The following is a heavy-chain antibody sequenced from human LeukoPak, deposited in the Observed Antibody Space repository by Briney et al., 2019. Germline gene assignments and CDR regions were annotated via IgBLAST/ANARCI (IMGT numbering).Heavy chain of an antibody. J-gene: IGHJ6*03. V-gene: IGHV1-2*02. Sequence: GASVKVSCKASGYTFTGYYMHWVRQAPGQGLEWMGWMNPNSGDTGYAQKFQGRVTMTRDTSTNTVYMELSSLRSEDTAVYYCARGPSITMVRGGQWYYYMDVWGKGTTVTISS. CDR1: GYTFTGYY. CDR2: MNPNSGDT. D-gene: IGHD3-10*01. CDR3: ARGPSITMVRGGQWYYYMDV.